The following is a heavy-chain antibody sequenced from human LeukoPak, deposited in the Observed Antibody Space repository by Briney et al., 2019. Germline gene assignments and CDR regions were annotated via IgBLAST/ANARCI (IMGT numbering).Heavy chain of an antibody. CDR1: GYTFSDYY. J-gene: IGHJ4*02. CDR3: ARSGGATDFDF. CDR2: ITPNSGGT. D-gene: IGHD1-26*01. V-gene: IGHV1-2*02. Sequence: ASVKVSCKASGYTFSDYYIHWVRQAPGQGLEWMGWITPNSGGTKYAQRFQGRVTMTRDMSISTAYMDLSRLRSDDTAVYYCARSGGATDFDFWAQGTLVTVSS.